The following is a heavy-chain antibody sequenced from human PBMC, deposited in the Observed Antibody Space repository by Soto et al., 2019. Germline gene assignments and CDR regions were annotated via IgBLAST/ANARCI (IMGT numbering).Heavy chain of an antibody. Sequence: SVKVSCKASGGTFSSYAISWVRQAPGQGLEWMGGIIPIFGTANYAQKFQGRVTITADESTSTAYMELSSLRSEDTAVYYCARDDSPGIAAAGNYYYYGMDVWGQGTTVTVSS. CDR1: GGTFSSYA. D-gene: IGHD6-13*01. J-gene: IGHJ6*02. CDR2: IIPIFGTA. V-gene: IGHV1-69*13. CDR3: ARDDSPGIAAAGNYYYYGMDV.